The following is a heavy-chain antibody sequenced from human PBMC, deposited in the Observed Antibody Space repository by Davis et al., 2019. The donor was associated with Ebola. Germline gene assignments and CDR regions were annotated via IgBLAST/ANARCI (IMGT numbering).Heavy chain of an antibody. J-gene: IGHJ5*02. V-gene: IGHV1-18*01. Sequence: ASVKVSCKASGYTFTSYGISWVRQAPGQGLEWMGWISAYNGNTNYAQKLQGRVTMTTDTSTSTAYMELRSLRSDDTAVYYCARGPFRGVVVPPGWFDPWGQGTLVTVSS. CDR3: ARGPFRGVVVPPGWFDP. CDR2: ISAYNGNT. D-gene: IGHD2-2*01. CDR1: GYTFTSYG.